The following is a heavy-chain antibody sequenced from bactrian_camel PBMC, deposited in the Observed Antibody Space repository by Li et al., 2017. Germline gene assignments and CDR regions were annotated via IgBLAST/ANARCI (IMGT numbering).Heavy chain of an antibody. CDR2: IYSDGMQT. J-gene: IGHJ6*01. V-gene: IGHV3S6*01. D-gene: IGHD1*01. CDR3: AREPDLADARWAFGY. CDR1: GFTFSSLF. Sequence: HVQLVESGGGLVQPGGSLRLSCAASGFTFSSLFMYWVRQAPGKGLEWVSNIYSDGMQTYYADSVKGRFTISRDNIKNTLYLQLNSLSTEDTAMYYCAREPDLADARWAFGYWGQGTQVTVS.